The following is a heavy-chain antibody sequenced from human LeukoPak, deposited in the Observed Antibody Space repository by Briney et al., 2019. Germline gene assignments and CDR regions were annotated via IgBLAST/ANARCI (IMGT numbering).Heavy chain of an antibody. V-gene: IGHV3-21*01. Sequence: GGSLRLSCAGSGFTLNSNWMHWVRQGPGKGLVWVSSISDDSNYIFYADSVKGRFTISRDNAKNSLYLQMNSLTAEDSAVYYCASRRGSNRPFDYWGQGTLVTVSS. CDR1: GFTLNSNW. J-gene: IGHJ4*02. CDR2: ISDDSNYI. D-gene: IGHD1-26*01. CDR3: ASRRGSNRPFDY.